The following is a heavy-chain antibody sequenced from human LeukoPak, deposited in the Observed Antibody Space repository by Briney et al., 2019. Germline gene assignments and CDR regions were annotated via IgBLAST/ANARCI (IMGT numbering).Heavy chain of an antibody. V-gene: IGHV3-30*18. CDR1: GFGFISYG. D-gene: IGHD4-17*01. J-gene: IGHJ4*02. Sequence: GGSLRLSCAASGFGFISYGMHWVRQAPGKGREWAGVILDDGRDTDYADHVKGRFTISRDNSHYTLYLQMNSLRAEDTAVYYCAKRPSDYGDYVSYFDYWGQGTLVTVSS. CDR3: AKRPSDYGDYVSYFDY. CDR2: ILDDGRDT.